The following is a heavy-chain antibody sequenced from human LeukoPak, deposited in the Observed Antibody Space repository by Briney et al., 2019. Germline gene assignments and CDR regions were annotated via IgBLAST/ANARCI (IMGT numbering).Heavy chain of an antibody. D-gene: IGHD1-1*01. CDR1: GFTFSSYS. CDR3: ARGWKFDY. Sequence: GGSLRLSCAASGFTFSSYSMNWVRQAPGKGLEWVSSISSSSSYIYYADSVKGRFTISRDNAKNTLYLQMGSLRAEDMAVYYCARGWKFDYWGQGTLVTVSS. CDR2: ISSSSSYI. V-gene: IGHV3-21*01. J-gene: IGHJ4*02.